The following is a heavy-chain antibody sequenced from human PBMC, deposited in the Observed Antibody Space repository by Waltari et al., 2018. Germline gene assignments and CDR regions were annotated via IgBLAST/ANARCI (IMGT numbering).Heavy chain of an antibody. V-gene: IGHV3-21*01. CDR1: GFTFSSYS. Sequence: EVQLVESGGGLVKPGGSLRLSCAASGFTFSSYSMNWVRQAPGKGLEWVSSISSSSTYVYYADSLKGRFTISRDNAKNSLYLQMNSLRAEDTALYYCARFSSSWSWGQGTLVTVSS. D-gene: IGHD6-13*01. J-gene: IGHJ5*02. CDR3: ARFSSSWS. CDR2: ISSSSTYV.